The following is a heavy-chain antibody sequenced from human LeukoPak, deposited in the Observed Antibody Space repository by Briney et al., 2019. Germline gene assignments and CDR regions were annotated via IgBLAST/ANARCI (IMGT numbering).Heavy chain of an antibody. CDR3: TKDSYDYVWGSYLAYHYSMDV. V-gene: IGHV3-7*01. Sequence: PGGSLRLSCAASGFSFSTYWMTWVRQAPGKGLEWVANIKQDGSEKYYVDSVKGRFTISRDNAKNSLFLQMNSLRAEDTAVYYCTKDSYDYVWGSYLAYHYSMDVWGKGTTVTVSS. D-gene: IGHD3-16*02. CDR1: GFSFSTYW. CDR2: IKQDGSEK. J-gene: IGHJ6*03.